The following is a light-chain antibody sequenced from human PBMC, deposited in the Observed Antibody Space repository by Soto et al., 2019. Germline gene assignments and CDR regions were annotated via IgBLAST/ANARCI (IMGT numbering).Light chain of an antibody. V-gene: IGLV2-14*03. CDR3: TSYTITIPDV. Sequence: QSALTQPASVSGSPGQLLTISCTGSSNDVGGYHYVSWYQQHPGQAPKLIIYDVSNRPSGVSPRFSGSKSGNTASLTISGRQVEDEADYFCTSYTITIPDVFGSGTKVTVL. J-gene: IGLJ1*01. CDR1: SNDVGGYHY. CDR2: DVS.